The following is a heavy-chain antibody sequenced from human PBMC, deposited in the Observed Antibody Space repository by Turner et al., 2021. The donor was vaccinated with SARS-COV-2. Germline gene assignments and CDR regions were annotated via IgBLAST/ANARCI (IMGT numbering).Heavy chain of an antibody. CDR3: AIDLGGTSSLGGYFDY. CDR2: IYSGGST. D-gene: IGHD2-2*01. J-gene: IGHJ4*02. V-gene: IGHV3-66*02. Sequence: EVQLVESGGGLVQPGGSLRLACAASGFTVSSNYMNWVRQAPGKGLEWVSVIYSGGSTYYADSVKGRFTISRDNSKNTLYLQMNSLRAEDTALYYCAIDLGGTSSLGGYFDYWGQGTLVTVSS. CDR1: GFTVSSNY.